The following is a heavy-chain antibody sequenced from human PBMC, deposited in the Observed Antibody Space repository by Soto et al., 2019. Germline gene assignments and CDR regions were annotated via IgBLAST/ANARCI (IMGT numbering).Heavy chain of an antibody. V-gene: IGHV1-2*04. CDR1: GYTFTGYY. CDR3: AREKIVVVNAQVPMDYYYGMDV. CDR2: INPNSGGT. D-gene: IGHD2-21*01. Sequence: GASVKVSCKASGYTFTGYYMHWVRQAPGQGLEWMGWINPNSGGTNYAQKFQGWVTMTRDTSISTAYMELSRLRSDDTAVYYCAREKIVVVNAQVPMDYYYGMDVWGQGTTVTVSS. J-gene: IGHJ6*02.